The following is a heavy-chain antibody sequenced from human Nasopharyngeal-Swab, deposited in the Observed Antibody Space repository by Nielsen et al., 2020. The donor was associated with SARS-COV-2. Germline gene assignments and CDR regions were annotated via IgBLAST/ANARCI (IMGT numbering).Heavy chain of an antibody. D-gene: IGHD2/OR15-2a*01. V-gene: IGHV4-61*02. CDR1: GGSTSSGTYY. CDR3: ARNSNQGND. J-gene: IGHJ4*02. CDR2: FYTTGSI. Sequence: LRLSCSVSGGSTSSGTYYWSWIRQPAGKGLEWIGRFYTTGSIDYNPSLKSRVTISVDTSKNQFSLKLSTVTAADTAVYYCARNSNQGNDWGQGTLVTVSS.